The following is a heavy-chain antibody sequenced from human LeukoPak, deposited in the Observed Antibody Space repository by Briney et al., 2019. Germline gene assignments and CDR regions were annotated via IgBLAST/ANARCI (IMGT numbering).Heavy chain of an antibody. D-gene: IGHD6-19*01. CDR1: GYTFTSYD. CDR3: ARDQGRWIAVAGLFDY. Sequence: ASVKVSCKASGYTFTSYDINWVRQATGQGLEWMGWMNPNSGNTGYAQKFQGRVTMTRNTSISTAYMELNSLRAEDTAVYYCARDQGRWIAVAGLFDYWGQGTLVTVSS. J-gene: IGHJ4*02. V-gene: IGHV1-8*01. CDR2: MNPNSGNT.